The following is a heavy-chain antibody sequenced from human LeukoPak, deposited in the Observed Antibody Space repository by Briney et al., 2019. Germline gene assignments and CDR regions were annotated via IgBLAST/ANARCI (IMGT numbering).Heavy chain of an antibody. Sequence: ASVKVSCKASGYTFSGYYLHWVRQAPGQGLEWMGWINPNSGGTNSAQKFQGRVTMTRDTSTSTVYMELSSLRSEDTAVYYCARQGSPEAFDIWGQGTMVTVSS. J-gene: IGHJ3*02. CDR3: ARQGSPEAFDI. CDR2: INPNSGGT. D-gene: IGHD1-14*01. V-gene: IGHV1-2*02. CDR1: GYTFSGYY.